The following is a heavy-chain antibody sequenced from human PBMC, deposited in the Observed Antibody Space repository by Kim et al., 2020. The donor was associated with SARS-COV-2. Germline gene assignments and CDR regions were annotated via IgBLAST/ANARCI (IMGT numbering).Heavy chain of an antibody. D-gene: IGHD5-12*01. CDR2: SGSGGST. CDR1: GFTFSSYA. Sequence: GGSLRLSCAASGFTFSSYAMSWVRQAPGKGLEWVSVSGSGGSTYYADSVKGRFTISRDNYKNTLYLQMNSLRTEDTAVYYCAKAGSRREMATIYWYLDLWGRGTLVTVSS. J-gene: IGHJ2*01. V-gene: IGHV3-23*01. CDR3: AKAGSRREMATIYWYLDL.